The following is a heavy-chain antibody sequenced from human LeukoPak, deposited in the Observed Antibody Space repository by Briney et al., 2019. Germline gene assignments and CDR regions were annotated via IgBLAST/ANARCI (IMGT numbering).Heavy chain of an antibody. D-gene: IGHD6-6*01. Sequence: GGSLRLSCAASGFTVSSNYMNWVRQAPGKGLEWVSSISSSSSYIYYADSVKGRFTISRDNAKNSLYLQMNSLRAEDTAVYYCARVGWQLVDAFDIWGQGTMVTVS. V-gene: IGHV3-21*01. CDR3: ARVGWQLVDAFDI. CDR1: GFTVSSNY. J-gene: IGHJ3*02. CDR2: ISSSSSYI.